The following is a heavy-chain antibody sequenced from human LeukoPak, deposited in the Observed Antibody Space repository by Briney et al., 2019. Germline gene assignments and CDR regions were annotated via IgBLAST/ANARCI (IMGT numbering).Heavy chain of an antibody. CDR2: ISYDGSTK. CDR3: AKDRTTVTTKEDY. D-gene: IGHD4-11*01. J-gene: IGHJ4*02. CDR1: GFTFSSYG. V-gene: IGHV3-30*18. Sequence: GRSLRLSCAASGFTFSSYGMHWFRQAPGKGLEWVAVISYDGSTKYYADSVKGRFTISRDNSKNTLYLQMNSLRGEDTAMYYCAKDRTTVTTKEDYWGQGTLVTVSS.